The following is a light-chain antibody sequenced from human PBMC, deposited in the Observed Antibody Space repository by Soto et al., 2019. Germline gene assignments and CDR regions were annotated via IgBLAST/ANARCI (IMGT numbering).Light chain of an antibody. CDR2: WAS. CDR3: QQYKNWPPLT. J-gene: IGKJ4*01. CDR1: QSVLYSSNNKNY. Sequence: DIVMTQSPDSLAVSLGERATINCKSSQSVLYSSNNKNYLAWYQQKPGQPPKLLIYWASTRESGVPDRFSGSGSGTDFTLTISSLQAEDVAVYYCQQYKNWPPLTFGGGTKVEIK. V-gene: IGKV4-1*01.